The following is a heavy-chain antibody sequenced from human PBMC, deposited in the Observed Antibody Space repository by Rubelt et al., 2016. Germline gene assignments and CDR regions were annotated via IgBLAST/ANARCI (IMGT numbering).Heavy chain of an antibody. CDR3: AREGDTARVPYYFDY. Sequence: QVQLQESGPGLVKPSETLSLTCTVSGGSISSYYWSWIRQPPGKGLEWIGYIYYSWSTNYNPSLKSCGTRSVDKCKNQWSLRLSSVTAADTAVYYCAREGDTARVPYYFDYWGQGTLVTVSS. D-gene: IGHD5-18*01. V-gene: IGHV4-59*12. CDR2: IYYSWST. CDR1: GGSISSYY. J-gene: IGHJ4*02.